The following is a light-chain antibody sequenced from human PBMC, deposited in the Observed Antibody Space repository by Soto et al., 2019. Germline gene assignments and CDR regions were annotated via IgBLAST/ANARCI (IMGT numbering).Light chain of an antibody. V-gene: IGLV2-14*03. CDR1: SSDIGGYNY. Sequence: QSALTQPASVSGSPGQSITISCTGTSSDIGGYNYVSWYQHHPGKATKLMTYDVSNRPSRVSNRFSGAKSGNTAALTISGIHDDDHADYYCSSYKSLSSTVFGGGNKMSV. CDR2: DVS. J-gene: IGLJ2*01. CDR3: SSYKSLSSTV.